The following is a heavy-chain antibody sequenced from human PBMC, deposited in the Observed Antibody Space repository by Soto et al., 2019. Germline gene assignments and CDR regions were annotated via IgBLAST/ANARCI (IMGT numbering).Heavy chain of an antibody. J-gene: IGHJ4*02. CDR1: GGTFSSYA. CDR3: ARDLPYNWNDGGMG. D-gene: IGHD1-1*01. CDR2: IIPIFGTA. Sequence: QVQLVQSGAEVKKPGSSVKVSCKASGGTFSSYAISWVRQAPGQGLEWLGGIIPIFGTANYAQKFHGRVTITADESTSTAYRELSSLRSEDTDVYYCARDLPYNWNDGGMGWGQGTLVTVSS. V-gene: IGHV1-69*12.